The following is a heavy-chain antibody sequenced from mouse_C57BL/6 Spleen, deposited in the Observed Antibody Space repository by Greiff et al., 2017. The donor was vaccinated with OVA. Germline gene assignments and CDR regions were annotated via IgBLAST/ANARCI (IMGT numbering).Heavy chain of an antibody. Sequence: EVHLVESGGGLVQPGGSLKLSCAASGFTFSDYYMYWVRQTPEKRLEWVAYISNGGGSTYYPDTVKGRFTISRDNAKNTLYLQMSRLKSEDTAMYYCARPLTGTYNYAMDYWGQGTSVTVSS. V-gene: IGHV5-12*01. CDR1: GFTFSDYY. D-gene: IGHD4-1*01. CDR2: ISNGGGST. CDR3: ARPLTGTYNYAMDY. J-gene: IGHJ4*01.